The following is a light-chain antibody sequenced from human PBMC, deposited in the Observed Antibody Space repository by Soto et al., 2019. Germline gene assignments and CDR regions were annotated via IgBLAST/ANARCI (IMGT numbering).Light chain of an antibody. CDR2: ANN. CDR1: SSNIGAGYD. Sequence: QSVLTQPPSVSGAPGQRVTISCTGSSSNIGAGYDVHWYQQLPGTAPKLLIYANNNRPSGVPDRFSGSKSGTSASLAITGLHAEDEADYYCQSYDSSLSAVVFGGGTKVTVL. V-gene: IGLV1-40*01. J-gene: IGLJ2*01. CDR3: QSYDSSLSAVV.